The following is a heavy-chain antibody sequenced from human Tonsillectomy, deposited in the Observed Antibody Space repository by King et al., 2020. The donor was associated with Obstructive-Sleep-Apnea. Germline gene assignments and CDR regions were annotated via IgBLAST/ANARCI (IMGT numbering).Heavy chain of an antibody. CDR1: GGSISSYY. CDR3: ARRMGSSLGY. D-gene: IGHD2-15*01. V-gene: IGHV4-59*08. J-gene: IGHJ4*02. CDR2: IYYSGST. Sequence: VQLQESGPGLVKPSETLSLTCTVSGGSISSYYWSWIRQPPGKGLEWIGYIYYSGSTTYNPSLKSGVTISVDTSKNQFSMKMSSVTAADTAVYYCARRMGSSLGYWGQGTLVTVSS.